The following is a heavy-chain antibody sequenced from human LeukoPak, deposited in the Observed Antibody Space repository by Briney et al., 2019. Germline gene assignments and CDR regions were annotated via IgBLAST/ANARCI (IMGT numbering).Heavy chain of an antibody. Sequence: GGSLRLSCAASGFPFSSYAMTWVRQAPGKGLEWVSAISGSGGSTYYADSVRGRFTISRDNSKNTPYLQMNSLRAEDTAVYYCAKASAGSGRALYYYGMDVWGKGTTVTVSS. D-gene: IGHD3-10*01. CDR1: GFPFSSYA. CDR3: AKASAGSGRALYYYGMDV. CDR2: ISGSGGST. V-gene: IGHV3-23*01. J-gene: IGHJ6*04.